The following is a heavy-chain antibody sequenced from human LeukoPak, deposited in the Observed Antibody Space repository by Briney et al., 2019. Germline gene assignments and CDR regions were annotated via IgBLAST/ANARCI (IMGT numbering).Heavy chain of an antibody. J-gene: IGHJ4*02. CDR3: ARGRGYCSSTSCSFAGPYQPRQMYYFDY. Sequence: PSETLSLTCAVYGGSFSGYYWSWIRQPPGKGLEWIGEINHSGSTSYNPSHKSRVTISVDTSKNQFSLKLSSVTAADTAVYYCARGRGYCSSTSCSFAGPYQPRQMYYFDYWGQGTLVTVSS. CDR1: GGSFSGYY. CDR2: INHSGST. V-gene: IGHV4-34*01. D-gene: IGHD2-2*01.